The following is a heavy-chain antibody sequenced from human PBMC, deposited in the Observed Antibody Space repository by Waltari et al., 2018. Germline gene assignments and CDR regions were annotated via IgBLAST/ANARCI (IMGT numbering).Heavy chain of an antibody. D-gene: IGHD6-13*01. CDR2: INPNSGGT. CDR1: GYTFTGYY. Sequence: QVQLVPSGAEVKKPGASVKVSCKASGYTFTGYYMHWVRQAPGQGLEWMGRINPNSGGTNYAQKFQGRVTMTRDTSISTAYMELSRLRSDDTAVYYCARFFPSQQLAPRWFDPWGQGTLVTVSS. V-gene: IGHV1-2*06. J-gene: IGHJ5*02. CDR3: ARFFPSQQLAPRWFDP.